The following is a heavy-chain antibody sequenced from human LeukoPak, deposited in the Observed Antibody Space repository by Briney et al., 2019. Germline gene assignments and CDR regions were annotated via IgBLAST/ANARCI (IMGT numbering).Heavy chain of an antibody. CDR3: AKRLPVTTITMVRGVHSFDY. J-gene: IGHJ4*02. Sequence: GGSLRLSCAASGFTFSTYGMHWLRQAPGKGLEWVAFIRYDGTNKYYADSVKGRFTISRDNSKNTLYLQMNSLRAEDTAVYYCAKRLPVTTITMVRGVHSFDYWGQGTLVTVSS. CDR2: IRYDGTNK. CDR1: GFTFSTYG. D-gene: IGHD3-10*01. V-gene: IGHV3-30*02.